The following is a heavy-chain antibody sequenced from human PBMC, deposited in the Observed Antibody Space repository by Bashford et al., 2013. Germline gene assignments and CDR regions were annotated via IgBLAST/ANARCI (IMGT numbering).Heavy chain of an antibody. D-gene: IGHD6-6*01. CDR2: INPNSGGT. V-gene: IGHV1-2*04. CDR3: ARTNSSSPNEPYYYYGMDV. J-gene: IGHJ6*02. Sequence: SVKVSCKASGYTFTGYYMHWVRQAPGQGLEWMGWINPNSGGTNYAQKFQGWVTMTRDTSISTAYMELSRLRSDDTAVYYCARTNSSSPNEPYYYYGMDVWGQGTTVTVSS. CDR1: GYTFTGYY.